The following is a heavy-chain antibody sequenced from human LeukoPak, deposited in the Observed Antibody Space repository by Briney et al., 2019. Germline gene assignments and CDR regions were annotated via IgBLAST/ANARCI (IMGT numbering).Heavy chain of an antibody. Sequence: SETLSLTCTVSGYSISSGYYWGWIRQPPAKGLEWIGSIYHSGSTYYNPSLKSRVTIAVDTSKNQFSLKLSSVTAADTAVYYCARWESSSGYYQDYWGQGTLVTVSS. J-gene: IGHJ4*02. D-gene: IGHD3-22*01. CDR1: GYSISSGYY. V-gene: IGHV4-38-2*02. CDR3: ARWESSSGYYQDY. CDR2: IYHSGST.